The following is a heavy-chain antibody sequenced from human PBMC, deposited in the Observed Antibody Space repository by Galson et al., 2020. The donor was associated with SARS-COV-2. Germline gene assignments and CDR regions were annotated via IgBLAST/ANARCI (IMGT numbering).Heavy chain of an antibody. D-gene: IGHD2-8*02. Sequence: ASVKVSCKASAYTFTSYYMHWVRQAPGQGLEWMGIINPSGGSTSYAPKFQGRVTMTRDTSTSTVYMELSSLRSEDTAVYYCARSRSGPSGFDYWGQGTLVTVSS. CDR3: ARSRSGPSGFDY. CDR1: AYTFTSYY. CDR2: INPSGGST. V-gene: IGHV1-46*03. J-gene: IGHJ4*02.